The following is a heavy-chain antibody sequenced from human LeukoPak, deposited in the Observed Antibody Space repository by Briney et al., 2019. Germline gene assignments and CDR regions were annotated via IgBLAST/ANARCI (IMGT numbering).Heavy chain of an antibody. CDR2: INPNSGGT. J-gene: IGHJ4*02. Sequence: ASVKVSCKASGYTFTGYYMHWVRQAPGQGLEWMGWINPNSGGTNYAQKFQGRVTMTRDTSTSTVYMELSSLRSEDTAVYYCARGATDSRITIFGVVMGFDYWGQGTLVTVPS. CDR1: GYTFTGYY. V-gene: IGHV1-2*02. CDR3: ARGATDSRITIFGVVMGFDY. D-gene: IGHD3-3*01.